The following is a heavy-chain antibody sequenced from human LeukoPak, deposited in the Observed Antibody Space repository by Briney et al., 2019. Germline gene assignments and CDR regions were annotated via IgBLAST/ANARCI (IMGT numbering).Heavy chain of an antibody. V-gene: IGHV4-59*01. J-gene: IGHJ4*02. CDR1: GGSISSYY. Sequence: SETLSLTCTVSGGSISSYYWSWIRQPPGKGLEWIGYIYYSGSTNYNPSLKSRVTISVDTSKNQFSLKLSSVTAADTAVYYCARAFSGWPDYWGQGTLVTVSS. CDR2: IYYSGST. D-gene: IGHD6-19*01. CDR3: ARAFSGWPDY.